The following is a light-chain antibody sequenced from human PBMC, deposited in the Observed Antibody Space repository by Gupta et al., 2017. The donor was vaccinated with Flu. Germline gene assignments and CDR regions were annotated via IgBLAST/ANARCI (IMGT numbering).Light chain of an antibody. CDR2: EVT. CDR3: SSYTSSTTLSYV. J-gene: IGLJ1*01. CDR1: RNDVGAYEY. V-gene: IGLV2-14*01. Sequence: TISFTGTRNDVGAYEYVSWYHQHPGKAPNLIIYEVTNRPSGISNRFSGSTSGNTASLTISGLQAEDEAEYYCSSYTSSTTLSYVFGTGTKVTVL.